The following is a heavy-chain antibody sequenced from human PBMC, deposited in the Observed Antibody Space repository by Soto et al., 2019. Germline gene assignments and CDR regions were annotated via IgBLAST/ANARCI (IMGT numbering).Heavy chain of an antibody. J-gene: IGHJ6*02. V-gene: IGHV3-23*01. Sequence: GGSLRLSCAASGFTFSSYAMSWVRQAPGKGLEWVSAISGSGGSTYYADSVKGRFTISRDNSKNTLYLQMNSLRAEDTAVYYCAKKNRRVYSSSPQYYYGMDVWGQGTTVTVSS. CDR1: GFTFSSYA. CDR3: AKKNRRVYSSSPQYYYGMDV. CDR2: ISGSGGST. D-gene: IGHD6-13*01.